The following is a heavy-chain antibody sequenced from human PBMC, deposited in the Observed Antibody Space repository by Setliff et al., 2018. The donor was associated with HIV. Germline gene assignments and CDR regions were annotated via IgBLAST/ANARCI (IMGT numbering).Heavy chain of an antibody. CDR2: IIPILGMS. CDR1: GGTFSIYA. CDR3: ARSMVRGVIDYYSGMDV. J-gene: IGHJ6*02. Sequence: ASVKVSCKASGGTFSIYAISWVRQAPGQGLEWMGGIIPILGMSIYAQKFQGRVTITADESTSTAYMGVSSLKSEDTAVYYCARSMVRGVIDYYSGMDVWGQGTTVTVSS. D-gene: IGHD3-10*01. V-gene: IGHV1-69*10.